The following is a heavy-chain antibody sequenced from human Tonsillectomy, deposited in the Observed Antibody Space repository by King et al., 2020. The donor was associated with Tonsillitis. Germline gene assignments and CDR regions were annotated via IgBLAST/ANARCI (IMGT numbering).Heavy chain of an antibody. CDR1: GFTFSDFR. CDR2: ISPSTTNI. J-gene: IGHJ3*02. D-gene: IGHD1-26*01. CDR3: ARDIATTWPDAFDI. V-gene: IGHV3-21*01. Sequence: EVQLVESGGGLVKPGGSLRLSCAASGFTFSDFRMNWVRQAPGKWLEWVSSISPSTTNINYADSVRGRLTISRDNAKNSLDLQMNSRRGEDTAVYYCARDIATTWPDAFDIWGQGTMVTVSS.